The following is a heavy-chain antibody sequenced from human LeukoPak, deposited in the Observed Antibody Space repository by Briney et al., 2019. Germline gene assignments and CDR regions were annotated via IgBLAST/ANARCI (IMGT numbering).Heavy chain of an antibody. Sequence: ASVKVSCKASGYTFTSYGFSWVRQAPGQGLEWMGWISAYNGNTKYARKIQGRVTMTTDTSTSTAYMELRSLRSDDTALYYCARDRTAAAFDYWGQGTLVTVSS. V-gene: IGHV1-18*01. CDR2: ISAYNGNT. J-gene: IGHJ4*02. D-gene: IGHD6-13*01. CDR3: ARDRTAAAFDY. CDR1: GYTFTSYG.